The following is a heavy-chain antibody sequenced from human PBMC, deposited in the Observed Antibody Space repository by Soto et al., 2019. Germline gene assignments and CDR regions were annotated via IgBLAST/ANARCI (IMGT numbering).Heavy chain of an antibody. CDR3: ARGAYYYGSGSLIDY. CDR2: ISYDGSNK. J-gene: IGHJ4*02. CDR1: GFTFSSYA. Sequence: GGSLRLSCAASGFTFSSYAMHWVRQAPGKGLEWVAVISYDGSNKYYADSVKGRFTISRDNSKNTLYLQMNSLRAEDTAVYYCARGAYYYGSGSLIDYWGQGTLVTVSS. V-gene: IGHV3-30-3*01. D-gene: IGHD3-10*01.